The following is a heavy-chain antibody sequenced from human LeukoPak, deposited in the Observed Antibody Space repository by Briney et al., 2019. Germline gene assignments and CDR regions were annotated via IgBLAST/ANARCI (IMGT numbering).Heavy chain of an antibody. V-gene: IGHV1-46*01. Sequence: ASVKVSCKASGYTFTSYYMHWVRQAPGQGLEWMGIINPSGGSTSYAQKFQGKVTMTRDTSTSTVYMELSSLRSEDTAVYYCARAQAQAYGSGSYYIPVISGSDYWGQGTLVTVSS. D-gene: IGHD3-10*01. CDR2: INPSGGST. J-gene: IGHJ4*02. CDR1: GYTFTSYY. CDR3: ARAQAQAYGSGSYYIPVISGSDY.